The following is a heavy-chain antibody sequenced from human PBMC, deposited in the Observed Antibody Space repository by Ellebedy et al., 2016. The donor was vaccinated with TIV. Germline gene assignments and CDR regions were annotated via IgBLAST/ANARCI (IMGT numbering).Heavy chain of an antibody. J-gene: IGHJ5*02. D-gene: IGHD6-19*01. CDR1: GFTFDDYA. CDR2: ISWNSGSI. V-gene: IGHV3-9*03. Sequence: SLKISCAASGFTFDDYAMHWVRQAPGKGLEWVSGISWNSGSIGYADSVKGRFTISRDNAKNSLYLQMNSLRAEDMALYYCAKDNRPTFVAGKEGANWFDPWGQGTLVTVSS. CDR3: AKDNRPTFVAGKEGANWFDP.